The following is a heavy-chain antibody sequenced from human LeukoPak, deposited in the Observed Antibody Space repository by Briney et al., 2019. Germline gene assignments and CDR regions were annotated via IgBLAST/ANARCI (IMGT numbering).Heavy chain of an antibody. CDR2: INQDGSEE. D-gene: IGHD5-12*01. J-gene: IGHJ4*02. CDR1: GFTFSHYW. V-gene: IGHV3-7*01. CDR3: VRDGGVSGYDLLDY. Sequence: PGGSLRLSCAASGFTFSHYWMTWVRQAPGKGLEWVAQINQDGSEEYYMDSVKARFTISRDNAKNSVFLQMNGLRAEDTAVYYCVRDGGVSGYDLLDYWGQGTLVTVSS.